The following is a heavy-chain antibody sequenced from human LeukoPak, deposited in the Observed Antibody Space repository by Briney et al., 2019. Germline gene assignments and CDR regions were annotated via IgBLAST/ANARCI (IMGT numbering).Heavy chain of an antibody. V-gene: IGHV3-23*01. CDR2: LSGGGGNT. CDR3: AKVASLCTSTSCVRGGFDY. J-gene: IGHJ4*02. CDR1: GFTFSSHA. D-gene: IGHD2-2*01. Sequence: GGSLRLSCTASGFTFSSHAMGWVRQAPGKGLEWVSALSGGGGNTYYTDSVKGRFTISRDNSKNTLYLQMNSLSAEDTAKYYCAKVASLCTSTSCVRGGFDYWGQGTLVTVSS.